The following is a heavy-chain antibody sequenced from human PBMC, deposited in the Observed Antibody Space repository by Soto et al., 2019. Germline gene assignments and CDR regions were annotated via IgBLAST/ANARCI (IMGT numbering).Heavy chain of an antibody. V-gene: IGHV3-74*01. CDR1: GFTFNSYW. Sequence: EVQLVESGGGLVQPGGSLRLSCVASGFTFNSYWMHWVRQAPGKGLVWVSRINSDGSTTSYADSVKGRFTISRDNAKDTLYLQMNSLRAEDTDVYYCARVATGKWYFDDWGQGTLVTVSS. CDR3: ARVATGKWYFDD. J-gene: IGHJ4*02. CDR2: INSDGSTT. D-gene: IGHD2-15*01.